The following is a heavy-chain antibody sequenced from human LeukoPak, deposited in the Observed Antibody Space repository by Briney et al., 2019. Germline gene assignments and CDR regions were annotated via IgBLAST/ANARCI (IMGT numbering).Heavy chain of an antibody. CDR3: AREADADAFDI. CDR1: GFTFSSYA. V-gene: IGHV3-23*01. Sequence: GRSLRLSCAASGFTFSSYAMHWVRQAPGKGLEWVSAISASGGTTYYADSVKGRFTISRDNSKNTLYLQMNSLRAEDTAVYYCAREADADAFDIWGQGTMVTVSS. CDR2: ISASGGTT. J-gene: IGHJ3*02.